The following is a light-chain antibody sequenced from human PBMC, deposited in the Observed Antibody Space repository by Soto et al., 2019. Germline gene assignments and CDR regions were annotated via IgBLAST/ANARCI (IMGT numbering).Light chain of an antibody. Sequence: DIQRTQSPSTLCGAVGDRVTITCRASQTISSWLAWYLQKPGKAPKLLIYKASTLKSGVPSRFSGSGSGTEFTLTISSLQPDDFATYYCQHYNSYSEAFGQGTKVDIK. CDR3: QHYNSYSEA. J-gene: IGKJ1*01. CDR2: KAS. V-gene: IGKV1-5*03. CDR1: QTISSW.